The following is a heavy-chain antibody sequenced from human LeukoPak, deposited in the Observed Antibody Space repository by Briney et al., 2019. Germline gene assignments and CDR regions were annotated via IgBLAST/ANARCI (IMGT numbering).Heavy chain of an antibody. CDR1: GGSFSSCCYS. CDR3: ARSPKSPRNWFDP. J-gene: IGHJ5*02. Sequence: SQTLSLTCAVSGGSFSSCCYSWSWMRQPPGQGLVWIGYIYHSGSTYYNPSLKSRVTISVDRSKNQFSLKLSSVTAADTAVYYCARSPKSPRNWFDPWGQGTLVTVSS. V-gene: IGHV4-30-2*01. D-gene: IGHD1-14*01. CDR2: IYHSGST.